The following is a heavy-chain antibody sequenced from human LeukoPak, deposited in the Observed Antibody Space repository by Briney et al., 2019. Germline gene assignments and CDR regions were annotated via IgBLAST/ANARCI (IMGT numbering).Heavy chain of an antibody. Sequence: ASVKVSCKASGYTFTSYYMHWVRQAPGQGLEWMGIINPSGGSTNYAQKFQGRVTITADKSTSTAYMELSSLRSEDTAVYYCASWGKDYGDYAWFDPWGQGTLVTVSS. J-gene: IGHJ5*02. D-gene: IGHD4-17*01. CDR3: ASWGKDYGDYAWFDP. V-gene: IGHV1-46*01. CDR2: INPSGGST. CDR1: GYTFTSYY.